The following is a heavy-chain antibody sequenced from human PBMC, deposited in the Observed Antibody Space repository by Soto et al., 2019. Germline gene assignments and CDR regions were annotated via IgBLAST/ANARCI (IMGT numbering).Heavy chain of an antibody. V-gene: IGHV1-69*06. J-gene: IGHJ4*02. Sequence: QVQLVQSGAEMKKPGSSVKVSCQASGGTFSSYGINWVRQAPGRGLEWMGGIIPVLGTTNYAQKFQGRVTITADKSTTTAYMELSSLRSEDTAVYYCARARYYYDDSGHYYLDYWGQGTLVTVSS. CDR1: GGTFSSYG. CDR3: ARARYYYDDSGHYYLDY. CDR2: IIPVLGTT. D-gene: IGHD3-22*01.